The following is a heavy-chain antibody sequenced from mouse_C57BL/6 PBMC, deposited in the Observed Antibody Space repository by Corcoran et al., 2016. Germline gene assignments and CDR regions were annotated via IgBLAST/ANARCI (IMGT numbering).Heavy chain of an antibody. CDR2: ISYDGSN. D-gene: IGHD2-4*01. Sequence: DVQLQESGPGLVKPSRSLSLTCSVTGYSITRCYYWNWIRQFPGNKLEWMGYISYDGSNNYNPSLKNRISITRDTSKNQFFLKLNSVTTEDTATYYCAVYDYDEGAWVAYWGQGTLVTVSA. J-gene: IGHJ3*01. V-gene: IGHV3-6*01. CDR1: GYSITRCYY. CDR3: AVYDYDEGAWVAY.